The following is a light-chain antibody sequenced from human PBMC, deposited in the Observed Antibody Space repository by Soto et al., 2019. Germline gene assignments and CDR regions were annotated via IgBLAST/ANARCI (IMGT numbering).Light chain of an antibody. J-gene: IGLJ1*01. Sequence: QSVLTQPPSASGTPGQRVTISCSGSRPNIESNHVYWYQQFPGAAPKVLIQRNNQRPSGVPDRFSGSKSGTSASLASSGLRSEDEADYYCAAWDDSLSGDVFGTGTKLTVL. CDR1: RPNIESNH. V-gene: IGLV1-47*01. CDR3: AAWDDSLSGDV. CDR2: RNN.